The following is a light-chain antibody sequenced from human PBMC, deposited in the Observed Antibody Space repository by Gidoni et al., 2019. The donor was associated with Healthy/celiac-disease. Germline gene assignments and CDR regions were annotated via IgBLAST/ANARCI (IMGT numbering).Light chain of an antibody. CDR1: KLGDKY. Sequence: SYELTRPPSWSVSPGQTASITCSGDKLGDKYACWYQQKPGQSPVLVIYQDSKRPSGIPERFSGSNSGNTATLTISGTQAMDEADYYCQAWDSSTAVFGGGTKLTVL. V-gene: IGLV3-1*01. J-gene: IGLJ2*01. CDR2: QDS. CDR3: QAWDSSTAV.